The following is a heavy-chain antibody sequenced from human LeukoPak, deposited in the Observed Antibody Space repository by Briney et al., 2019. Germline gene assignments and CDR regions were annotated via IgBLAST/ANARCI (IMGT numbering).Heavy chain of an antibody. J-gene: IGHJ5*02. V-gene: IGHV4-34*01. CDR2: INHSGST. D-gene: IGHD3-9*01. CDR3: AIRKYYDILTGYRKIPTSGFDP. Sequence: PSETLSLTCAVYGGSFSYYYWSWIRRPPGKTMEWIGEINHSGSTNYNPSLKSRVTISVDTSKNQFSLKLSSVTAADTAVYYCAIRKYYDILTGYRKIPTSGFDPWGQGTLVTVSS. CDR1: GGSFSYYY.